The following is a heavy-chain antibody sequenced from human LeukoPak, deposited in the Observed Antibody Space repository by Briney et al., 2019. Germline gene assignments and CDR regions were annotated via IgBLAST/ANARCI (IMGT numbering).Heavy chain of an antibody. D-gene: IGHD4-17*01. CDR2: INPSGGST. Sequence: ASVKVSCKASGYTFTSYYLHWVRQAPGQGLEWMGIINPSGGSTTYAQKFQGRVTMTRDTSTSTVYMELSSLRSEDTAVYYCARVTTVMTYYYYYGMDVWGQGTTVTVPS. V-gene: IGHV1-46*01. CDR1: GYTFTSYY. J-gene: IGHJ6*02. CDR3: ARVTTVMTYYYYYGMDV.